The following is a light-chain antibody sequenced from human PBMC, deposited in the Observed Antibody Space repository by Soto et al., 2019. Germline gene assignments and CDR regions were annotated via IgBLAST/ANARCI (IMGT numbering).Light chain of an antibody. J-gene: IGKJ1*01. CDR3: QQRSNWPPT. Sequence: LPQSPGTLSLFPGERATLSCRASRGVTNYLAWYQHKPGQAPRLLISSASDRATGIPVRFSGSGSGTDFTLTISSLEPEDSAVYYCQQRSNWPPTFGQGTKVEIK. V-gene: IGKV3-11*01. CDR2: SAS. CDR1: RGVTNY.